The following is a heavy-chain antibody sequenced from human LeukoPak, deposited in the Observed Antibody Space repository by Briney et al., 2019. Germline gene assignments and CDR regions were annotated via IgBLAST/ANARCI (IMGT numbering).Heavy chain of an antibody. Sequence: GGSLRLSCAASGFTFSSYSMNWVRQAPGKGLEWASSISSSSSYIYYADSVKGRFTISRDNAKNSLYLQMNSLRAEDTAVYYCARERGGGGWQQLVYFDYWGQGTLVTVSS. CDR2: ISSSSSYI. D-gene: IGHD6-13*01. V-gene: IGHV3-21*01. J-gene: IGHJ4*02. CDR1: GFTFSSYS. CDR3: ARERGGGGWQQLVYFDY.